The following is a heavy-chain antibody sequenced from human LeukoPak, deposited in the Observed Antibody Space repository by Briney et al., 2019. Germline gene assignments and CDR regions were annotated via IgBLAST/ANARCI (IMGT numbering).Heavy chain of an antibody. J-gene: IGHJ3*02. CDR3: AREERYNWNDGDAFDI. CDR2: INPSGGST. V-gene: IGHV1-46*01. Sequence: ASVKVSCKASGYTFTSYYMHSVRQSPGQRLECMGGINPSGGSTSYAQKFQGRVTMTRDTSTSTVYMELSSPRSEDTAVYYCAREERYNWNDGDAFDIWGQGTMVTVSS. D-gene: IGHD1-1*01. CDR1: GYTFTSYY.